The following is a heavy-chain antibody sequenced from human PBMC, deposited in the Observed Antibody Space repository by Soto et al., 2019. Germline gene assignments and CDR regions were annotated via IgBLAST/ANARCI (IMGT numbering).Heavy chain of an antibody. CDR1: GSSISSYY. D-gene: IGHD1-26*01. J-gene: IGHJ4*02. CDR3: ARQGEEWELLGSSSFDY. CDR2: IYYSGST. V-gene: IGHV4-59*08. Sequence: ETLSLTCTVSGSSISSYYWSWIRQPPGKGLEWIGYIYYSGSTNYNPSLKSRVTISVDTSKNQFSLKLSSVTAADTAVYYCARQGEEWELLGSSSFDYWGQGTLVTVSS.